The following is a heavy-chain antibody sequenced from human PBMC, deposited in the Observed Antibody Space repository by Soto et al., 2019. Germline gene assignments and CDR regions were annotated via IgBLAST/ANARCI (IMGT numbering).Heavy chain of an antibody. J-gene: IGHJ4*02. CDR1: GFTFSSYA. D-gene: IGHD5-12*01. Sequence: GGSLRLSCAASGFTFSSYAMSWVRQAPGKGLEWVSAISGSGGSTYYADSVKGRFTISRDNSKNTLYLQMNSLRAEDTAVYYCAKSVGIPRGVDIVAPPLDYWGQGTLVTVSS. CDR2: ISGSGGST. V-gene: IGHV3-23*01. CDR3: AKSVGIPRGVDIVAPPLDY.